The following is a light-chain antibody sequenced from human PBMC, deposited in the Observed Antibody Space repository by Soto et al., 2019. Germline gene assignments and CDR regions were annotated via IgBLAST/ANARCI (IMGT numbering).Light chain of an antibody. CDR2: DVS. J-gene: IGLJ1*01. V-gene: IGLV2-14*01. Sequence: QSALTWPASVSGSPGQSITISCTGTSSDVGGYNYVSWYQQHPGKAPKLMIYDVSNRPSGVSNRFSGSKSGNTASLTISGLQAEDEADYYCSSYTSSSTLVFGTGTKVTVL. CDR3: SSYTSSSTLV. CDR1: SSDVGGYNY.